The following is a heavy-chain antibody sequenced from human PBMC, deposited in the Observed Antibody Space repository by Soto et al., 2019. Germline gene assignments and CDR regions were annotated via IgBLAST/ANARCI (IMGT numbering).Heavy chain of an antibody. V-gene: IGHV1-3*01. CDR3: ARDRIVLMVYADPFDY. CDR1: GYTFTSYA. CDR2: INAGNGNT. Sequence: ASVKVSCKASGYTFTSYAIHWVRPAPRQRLEWMGWINAGNGNTKYSQKFQGRVTITRDTSASTAYMELSSLRSEDTAVYYCARDRIVLMVYADPFDYWGQGTLVTVSS. D-gene: IGHD2-8*01. J-gene: IGHJ4*02.